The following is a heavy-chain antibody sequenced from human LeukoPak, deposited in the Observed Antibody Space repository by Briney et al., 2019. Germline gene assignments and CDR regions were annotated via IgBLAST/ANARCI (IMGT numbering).Heavy chain of an antibody. V-gene: IGHV3-7*01. D-gene: IGHD3-16*01. CDR1: GFSVSDYW. CDR2: IKQDGSEK. J-gene: IGHJ5*02. CDR3: VRDGGTDWYDP. Sequence: PGGSLRLSCAASGFSVSDYWMTWVRQAPGKGPEWVANIKQDGSEKTYVDSVKGRFTISRDNAKNSLYLQMNSLRVEATAMYYCVRDGGTDWYDPWGQGTLVTVFS.